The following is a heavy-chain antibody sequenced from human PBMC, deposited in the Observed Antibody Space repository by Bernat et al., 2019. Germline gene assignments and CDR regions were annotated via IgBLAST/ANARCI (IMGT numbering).Heavy chain of an antibody. Sequence: QVQLVASGGGVVQPGRSLRLSCAAFGFSFGTYGLHSVRPAPGQGLEWLAVISYVGTNKNYADSVKGRFTISRDNSKNTLYLQMNSLRPEDTAMYYCARGIGYNRYFDYWGQGTLVTVSS. CDR2: ISYVGTNK. CDR3: ARGIGYNRYFDY. CDR1: GFSFGTYG. D-gene: IGHD6-13*01. J-gene: IGHJ4*02. V-gene: IGHV3-30*03.